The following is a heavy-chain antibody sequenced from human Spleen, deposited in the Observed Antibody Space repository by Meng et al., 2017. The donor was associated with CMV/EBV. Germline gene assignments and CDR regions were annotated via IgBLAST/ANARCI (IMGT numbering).Heavy chain of an antibody. D-gene: IGHD2-21*01. J-gene: IGHJ3*01. Sequence: GGSLRLSCAASGSTFSSNWMNWVRQAPGKGLEWVANIDRDGSERNYAGSVKGRFTISRDNSKNTLYLQMDALRAEDTAVYYCAKDPALPNCAFHVSGQGAMVTVSS. V-gene: IGHV3-7*03. CDR2: IDRDGSER. CDR1: GSTFSSNW. CDR3: AKDPALPNCAFHV.